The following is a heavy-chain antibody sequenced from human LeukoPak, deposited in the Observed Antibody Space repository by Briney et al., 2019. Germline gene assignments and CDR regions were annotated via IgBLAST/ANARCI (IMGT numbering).Heavy chain of an antibody. CDR2: INTDDSSI. Sequence: GGSLRLSCAASGFTFSDYWMHWVRQAPGKGLVWVSRINTDDSSITYADSVKGRFTISRDNAKNTLYLQMNNLRAEDTAVYYCVRDRTPGILDYWGQGTLVTVSS. J-gene: IGHJ4*02. CDR1: GFTFSDYW. CDR3: VRDRTPGILDY. V-gene: IGHV3-74*01. D-gene: IGHD1/OR15-1a*01.